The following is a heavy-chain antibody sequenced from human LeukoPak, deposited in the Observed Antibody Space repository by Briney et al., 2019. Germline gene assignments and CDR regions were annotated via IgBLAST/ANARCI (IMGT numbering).Heavy chain of an antibody. Sequence: SETLSPTCTVSGYSISSGYYWGWIRQPPGKGLEWIGYIYYSGSTNYNPSLKSRVTISVDTSKNQFSLKLSSVTAADTAVYYCARAWGVVVDWFDPWGQGTLVTVSS. CDR3: ARAWGVVVDWFDP. CDR2: IYYSGST. D-gene: IGHD2-15*01. V-gene: IGHV4-61*01. CDR1: GYSISSGYY. J-gene: IGHJ5*02.